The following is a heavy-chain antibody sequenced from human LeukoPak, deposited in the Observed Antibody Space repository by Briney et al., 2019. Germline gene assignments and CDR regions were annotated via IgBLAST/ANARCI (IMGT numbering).Heavy chain of an antibody. CDR1: EPTFTGNY. V-gene: IGHV1-2*02. D-gene: IGHD3-3*01. CDR2: INPGSGGT. J-gene: IGHJ6*02. Sequence: GASVKVSCKASEPTFTGNYLHWVRQAPGQGLEWLGCINPGSGGTNYAQKFQDRVTMTRDMYISTAYMELSSLRYDDTAVSYCARGGFVVAPPLAVWGQGTTVTVSS. CDR3: ARGGFVVAPPLAV.